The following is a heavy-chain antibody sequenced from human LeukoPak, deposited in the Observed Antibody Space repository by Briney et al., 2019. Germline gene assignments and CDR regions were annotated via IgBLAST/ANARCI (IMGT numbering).Heavy chain of an antibody. V-gene: IGHV3-23*01. CDR3: AKAATVTNWYFDL. J-gene: IGHJ2*01. CDR1: GFTFSSYA. D-gene: IGHD1-14*01. Sequence: GGSLRLSCAASGFTFSSYAMSWVRQAPGKGLEWVSAISGSGGSTYYADSVKGRFTISRDNAKNSLYLQMNSLRAEDTALYYCAKAATVTNWYFDLWGRGTLVTVSS. CDR2: ISGSGGST.